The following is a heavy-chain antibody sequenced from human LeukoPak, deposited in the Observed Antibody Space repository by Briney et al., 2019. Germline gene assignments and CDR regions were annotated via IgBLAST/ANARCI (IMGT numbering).Heavy chain of an antibody. Sequence: SETLSLTCTVSGGSISSSSYYWGWIRPPPGKGLEWIGSIYYSGSTYYNPSLKSRVTISVDTPKNQFSLKLSSVTAADTAVYYCARLPGLGYCSGGSCYSYYFDYWGQGTLVTVSS. D-gene: IGHD2-15*01. V-gene: IGHV4-39*01. J-gene: IGHJ4*02. CDR3: ARLPGLGYCSGGSCYSYYFDY. CDR2: IYYSGST. CDR1: GGSISSSSYY.